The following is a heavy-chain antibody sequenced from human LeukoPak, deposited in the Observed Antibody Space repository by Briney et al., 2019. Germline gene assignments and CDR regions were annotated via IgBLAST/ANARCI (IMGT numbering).Heavy chain of an antibody. J-gene: IGHJ4*02. CDR2: VHLDGRT. V-gene: IGHV4-4*02. Sequence: PSETLSLTCGVSGGSISTTNWWSWVRQPPGKGLEWIGEVHLDGRTNYNPSLESRLTMSVDVSENQVSLKLTSVTAADTAVYYCAREGGFYRPLDYSGQGTLVTVSS. CDR1: GGSISTTNW. D-gene: IGHD3-3*01. CDR3: AREGGFYRPLDY.